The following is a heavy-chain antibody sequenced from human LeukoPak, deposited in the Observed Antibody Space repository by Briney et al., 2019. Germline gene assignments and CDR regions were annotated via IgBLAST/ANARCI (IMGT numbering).Heavy chain of an antibody. D-gene: IGHD2-15*01. J-gene: IGHJ4*02. CDR3: ASILQSVAATPIDY. V-gene: IGHV4-34*01. CDR1: GGSFSGYY. Sequence: PSETLSLTCAVYGGSFSGYYWSWIRQPPGKGLEWIGEINHSGSTNYNPSLKSRVTISVDTSKNQFSLKLSSVTAADTAVYYCASILQSVAATPIDYWGQGTLVTVSS. CDR2: INHSGST.